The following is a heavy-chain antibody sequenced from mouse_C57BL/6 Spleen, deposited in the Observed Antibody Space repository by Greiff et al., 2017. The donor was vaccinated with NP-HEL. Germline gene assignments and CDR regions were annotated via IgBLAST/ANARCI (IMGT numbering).Heavy chain of an antibody. CDR1: GFTFSNYW. V-gene: IGHV6-3*01. CDR3: TGGGLHWYFDV. CDR2: IRLKSDNYAT. J-gene: IGHJ1*03. Sequence: EVKVVESGGGLVQPGGSMKLSCVASGFTFSNYWMNWVRQSPEKGLEWVAQIRLKSDNYATHYAESVKGRFTISRDDSKSSVYLQMNNLRAEDTGIYYCTGGGLHWYFDVWGTGTTVTVSS.